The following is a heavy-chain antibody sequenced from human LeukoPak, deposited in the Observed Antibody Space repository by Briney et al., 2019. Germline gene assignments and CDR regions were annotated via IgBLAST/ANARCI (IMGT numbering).Heavy chain of an antibody. J-gene: IGHJ6*03. CDR2: INHSGST. CDR3: ATLRGYSSILKNTGGNYYYYYYMDV. CDR1: VGSFSGYY. Sequence: PSETLSLTCAVYVGSFSGYYWSWIRQPPGKGLEWIGEINHSGSTNYNPSLKSRVTISVDTSKNQFSLKLSSVTAADTAVYYCATLRGYSSILKNTGGNYYYYYYMDVWGKGTTVTVS. V-gene: IGHV4-34*01. D-gene: IGHD6-13*01.